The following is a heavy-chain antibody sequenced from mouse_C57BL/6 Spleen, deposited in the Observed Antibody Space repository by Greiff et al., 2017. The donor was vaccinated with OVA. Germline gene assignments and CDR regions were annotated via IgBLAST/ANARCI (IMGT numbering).Heavy chain of an antibody. CDR2: ISSGGSYT. D-gene: IGHD1-1*01. V-gene: IGHV5-6*01. J-gene: IGHJ1*03. CDR1: GFTFSSYG. Sequence: EVKLMESGGDLVKPGGSLKLSCAASGFTFSSYGMSWVRQTPDKRLEWVATISSGGSYTYYPDSVKGRFTISRDNAKNTLYLQMSSLKSEDTAMYYCARCTTVVAPRYFDVWGTGTTVTVSS. CDR3: ARCTTVVAPRYFDV.